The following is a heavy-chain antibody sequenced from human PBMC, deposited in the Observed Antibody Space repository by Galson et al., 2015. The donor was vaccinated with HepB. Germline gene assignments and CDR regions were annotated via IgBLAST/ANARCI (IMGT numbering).Heavy chain of an antibody. J-gene: IGHJ6*02. V-gene: IGHV6-1*01. CDR2: TYYKSEWYN. CDR1: GDSVSSNSVA. D-gene: IGHD5-18*01. Sequence: CAISGDSVSSNSVAWSWIRQSPSRGLEWLGRTYYKSEWYNDYAESLKSRITINPDTSKNQLSLQLNSVTPEDTAVYYCVRTRIRLGGYRYGYPEYYYYGMDVWGQGTTITVSS. CDR3: VRTRIRLGGYRYGYPEYYYYGMDV.